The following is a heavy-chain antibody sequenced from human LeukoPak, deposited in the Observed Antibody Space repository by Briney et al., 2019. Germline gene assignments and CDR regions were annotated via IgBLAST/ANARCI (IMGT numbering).Heavy chain of an antibody. CDR1: GGSISSYY. V-gene: IGHV4-59*01. D-gene: IGHD2-2*03. CDR2: IYYSGST. J-gene: IGHJ6*02. CDR3: ARVLGYCSSTSCRAYYYYGMDV. Sequence: KTSETLSLTGTVSGGSISSYYWSWIRQPPGKGLEWIGYIYYSGSTNYNPSLKSRVTISVDTSKNQFSLKLSSVTAADTAVYYCARVLGYCSSTSCRAYYYYGMDVWGQGTTVTVSS.